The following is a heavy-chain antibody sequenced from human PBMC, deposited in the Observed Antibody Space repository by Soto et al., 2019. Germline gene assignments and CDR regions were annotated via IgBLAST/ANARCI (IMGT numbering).Heavy chain of an antibody. CDR2: INPILSMS. Sequence: QVQLVQSGAEVKRPGSSVKVSCKASGDTFAFHSINWVRQAPGLGLEWMGRINPILSMSNYAQRFQGRVTMTAVKSTSTAYMVLSSLRSEDTPIYYCATSYGSGYRAFDYWGQGALVTVSS. V-gene: IGHV1-69*02. CDR1: GDTFAFHS. D-gene: IGHD3-10*01. CDR3: ATSYGSGYRAFDY. J-gene: IGHJ4*02.